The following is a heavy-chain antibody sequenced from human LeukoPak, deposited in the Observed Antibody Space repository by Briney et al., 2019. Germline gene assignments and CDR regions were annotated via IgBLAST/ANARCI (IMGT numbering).Heavy chain of an antibody. D-gene: IGHD3-9*01. Sequence: SETLSLTCTVSGGSISSGDYYWSWIRQPPGKGLEWIRYIYYSGSTYYNPSLKSRVTISVDTSKNQFSLKLSSVTAADTAVYYCARGNDILTGYTYYYYYGMDAWGQGTTVTVSS. CDR2: IYYSGST. CDR1: GGSISSGDYY. CDR3: ARGNDILTGYTYYYYYGMDA. J-gene: IGHJ6*02. V-gene: IGHV4-30-4*01.